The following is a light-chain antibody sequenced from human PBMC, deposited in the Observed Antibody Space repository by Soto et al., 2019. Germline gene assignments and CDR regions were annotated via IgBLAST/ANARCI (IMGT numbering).Light chain of an antibody. CDR1: QHVSSD. CDR3: QQYNKWPYT. CDR2: RAS. V-gene: IGKV3-15*01. J-gene: IGKJ2*01. Sequence: EIVMTQSPATLSVSPGGSATLSCRASQHVSSDLAWYRQKPGQAPTLPIYRASTRATGIPATFSGSGSGTEFTLTISSLQSEDFAVYYCQQYNKWPYTFGQGTKLEI.